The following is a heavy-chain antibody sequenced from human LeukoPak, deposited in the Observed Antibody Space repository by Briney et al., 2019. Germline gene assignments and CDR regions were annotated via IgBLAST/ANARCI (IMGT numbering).Heavy chain of an antibody. J-gene: IGHJ3*02. V-gene: IGHV1-2*02. CDR2: INPNSGGT. Sequence: ASVNVSFKASGYTFTGYYMHWVRQAPGQGLEWMGWINPNSGGTNYAKKFQDRVTMTTVTTISTAYMELSRLRSDDTAVYYCARARSGSDGSGPYAFDIWGQGTMVTVSS. CDR1: GYTFTGYY. D-gene: IGHD3-10*01. CDR3: ARARSGSDGSGPYAFDI.